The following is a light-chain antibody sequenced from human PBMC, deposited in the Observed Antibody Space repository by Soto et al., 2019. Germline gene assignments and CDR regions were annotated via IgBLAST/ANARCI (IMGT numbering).Light chain of an antibody. J-gene: IGKJ4*01. CDR3: LQDYNYPLS. CDR2: AAS. Sequence: SQSPSSVSASVGDRVTIHCRASQGIRNDLGWYQQKPGKAPKLLIYAASSLQSGVPSRFSGSGSGTDFTLTISSLQPEDFATYYCLQDYNYPLSLGGGAKVDI. CDR1: QGIRND. V-gene: IGKV1-6*01.